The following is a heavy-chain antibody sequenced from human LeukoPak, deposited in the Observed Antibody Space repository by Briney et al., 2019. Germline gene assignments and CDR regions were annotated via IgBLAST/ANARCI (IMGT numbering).Heavy chain of an antibody. J-gene: IGHJ5*02. CDR3: ARRLTQYDCFDP. D-gene: IGHD2-2*01. V-gene: IGHV6-1*01. CDR2: TYYRSTWYN. Sequence: SQTLSLICAIPGDSFSSNSVTWNWIRQSPSRGLEWLGRTYYRSTWYNDYAVSVRGRITVNPDTSKNQFSLHLNSVTPEDTAVYYCARRLTQYDCFDPWGQGILVTVSS. CDR1: GDSFSSNSVT.